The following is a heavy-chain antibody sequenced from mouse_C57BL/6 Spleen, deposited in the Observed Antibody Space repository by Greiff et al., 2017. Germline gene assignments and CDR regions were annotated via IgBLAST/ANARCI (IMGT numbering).Heavy chain of an antibody. J-gene: IGHJ2*01. Sequence: VQLLQPGAELVKPGASVKLSCTASGYTFTSYWMPWVQQRPGQGLEWIGMIHPNSGSTNYNEKFKSKATLTVAKSSSTAYMQLSSLTSEDSAVYYWARWGNYFDYWGQGTTLTVS. CDR1: GYTFTSYW. CDR3: ARWGNYFDY. V-gene: IGHV1-64*01. CDR2: IHPNSGST.